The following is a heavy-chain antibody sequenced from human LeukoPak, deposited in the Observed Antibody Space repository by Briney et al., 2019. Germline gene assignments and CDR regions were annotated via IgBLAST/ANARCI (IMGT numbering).Heavy chain of an antibody. Sequence: ASVKVSCKASGYTFTSYGISWVRQAPVQGLEWMGWISAYNGNTNYAQKLQGRVTMTTDTSTSTAYMELRSLRSDDTAVYYCARAPARYYDILTGSNFDYWGQGTLVTVSS. D-gene: IGHD3-9*01. CDR3: ARAPARYYDILTGSNFDY. CDR2: ISAYNGNT. J-gene: IGHJ4*02. CDR1: GYTFTSYG. V-gene: IGHV1-18*01.